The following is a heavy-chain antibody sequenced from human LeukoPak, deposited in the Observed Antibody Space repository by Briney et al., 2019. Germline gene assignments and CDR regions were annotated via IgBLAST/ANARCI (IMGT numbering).Heavy chain of an antibody. CDR3: AKSSWTDYYLSYFDY. CDR2: INDDGRTT. CDR1: GFTFSYYW. D-gene: IGHD3/OR15-3a*01. V-gene: IGHV3-74*03. J-gene: IGHJ4*02. Sequence: GGSLRLSCAASGFTFSYYWMHWVRQAPGEGLVWVSRINDDGRTTTYADSVKGRITISRDNAKNALYLQMNSLRVEDTAVYYCAKSSWTDYYLSYFDYWGQGTLVTVSS.